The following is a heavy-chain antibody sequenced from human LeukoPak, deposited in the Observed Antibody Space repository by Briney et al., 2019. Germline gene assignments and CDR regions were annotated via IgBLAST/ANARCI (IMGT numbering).Heavy chain of an antibody. J-gene: IGHJ4*02. CDR1: GFTFSSFA. CDR2: ISGSGIIR. Sequence: GGSLRLSCAASGFTFSSFAMNWVRQAPGKGLEWVSGISGSGIIRGYADSVKGRFTISRDNSKNTVLLQMDSLRAEDTAIYYCAKRSGVYSDNSGVFDYWGQGSLVTVSS. CDR3: AKRSGVYSDNSGVFDY. V-gene: IGHV3-23*01. D-gene: IGHD4-11*01.